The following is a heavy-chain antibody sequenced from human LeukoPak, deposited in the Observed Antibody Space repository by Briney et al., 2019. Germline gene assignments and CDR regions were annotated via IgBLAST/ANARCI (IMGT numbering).Heavy chain of an antibody. CDR2: INPNSGGT. J-gene: IGHJ4*02. Sequence: ASVKVSCKASGYTFTGYYMHWVRQAPGQGLEWMGRINPNSGGTNYAQKFQGRVTMTRDTSTSTVYMELSSLRSEDTAVYYCARLPRYSSGWYDYWGQGTLVTVSS. CDR3: ARLPRYSSGWYDY. V-gene: IGHV1-2*06. D-gene: IGHD6-19*01. CDR1: GYTFTGYY.